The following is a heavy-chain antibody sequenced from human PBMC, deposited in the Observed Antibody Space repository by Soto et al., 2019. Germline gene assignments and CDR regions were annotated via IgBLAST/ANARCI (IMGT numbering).Heavy chain of an antibody. CDR3: ARITHDYYDSSGYYHDVVLFDY. J-gene: IGHJ4*02. CDR1: GGSISSYY. V-gene: IGHV4-59*01. Sequence: PSETLSITCTVSGGSISSYYWSWIRQPPGKGLEWIGYIYYIGSTNYNPSLKIRVTISVDTSKNQFSLKLSSVTAADTAVYYCARITHDYYDSSGYYHDVVLFDYWGQGTLVTVSS. D-gene: IGHD3-22*01. CDR2: IYYIGST.